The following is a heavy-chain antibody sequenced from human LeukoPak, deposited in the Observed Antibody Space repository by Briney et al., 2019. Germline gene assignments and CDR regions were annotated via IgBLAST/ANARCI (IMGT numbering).Heavy chain of an antibody. CDR3: ARGGIAARQEY. D-gene: IGHD6-6*01. J-gene: IGHJ4*02. CDR2: INHSGST. Sequence: SETLSPTCAVYGGSFSGYYWSWLGQPPGKGVEWIGEINHSGSTNYNPSLKSRVTISVDTSKNQFSLKLSSVTAADTAVYYCARGGIAARQEYWGQGTLVTVSS. V-gene: IGHV4-34*01. CDR1: GGSFSGYY.